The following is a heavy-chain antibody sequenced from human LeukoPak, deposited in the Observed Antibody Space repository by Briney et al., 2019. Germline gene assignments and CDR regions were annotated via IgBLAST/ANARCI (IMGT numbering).Heavy chain of an antibody. Sequence: PSETLSLTCTVSGGSISSYYWSWIRQPLGKGLEWIGYIYYSGSTNYNPSLKSRVTISVDTSKNQFSLKLSSVTAADTAVYYCARHGGGYCSGGSCPPGGWFDPWGQGTLVTVSS. D-gene: IGHD2-15*01. CDR1: GGSISSYY. CDR2: IYYSGST. CDR3: ARHGGGYCSGGSCPPGGWFDP. V-gene: IGHV4-59*08. J-gene: IGHJ5*02.